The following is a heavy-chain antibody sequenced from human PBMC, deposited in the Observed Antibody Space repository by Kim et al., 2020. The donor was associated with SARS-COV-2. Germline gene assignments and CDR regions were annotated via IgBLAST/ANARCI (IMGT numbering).Heavy chain of an antibody. D-gene: IGHD3-10*01. CDR3: ARGLGSGSYYGF. Sequence: TYNPSLKSRLTISVDTSKNQFSLKVSSVTAAETAVYYCARGLGSGSYYGFWGQGTLVTVSS. V-gene: IGHV4-34*01. J-gene: IGHJ4*02.